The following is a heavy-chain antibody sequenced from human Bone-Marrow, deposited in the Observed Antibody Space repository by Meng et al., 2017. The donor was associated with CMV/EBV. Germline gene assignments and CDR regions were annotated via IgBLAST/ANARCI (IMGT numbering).Heavy chain of an antibody. J-gene: IGHJ5*02. CDR3: ARGRKGRSGYYTGDWFDP. V-gene: IGHV1-58*01. D-gene: IGHD3-3*01. CDR2: IVVGSGNT. CDR1: GFTFTSSA. Sequence: SVKVSCKASGFTFTSSAVQWVRQARGQRLEWIGWIVVGSGNTNYAQKFQERVTITRDMSTSTAYMELSSLRSEDTAVYYCARGRKGRSGYYTGDWFDPWGQGTLVTVSS.